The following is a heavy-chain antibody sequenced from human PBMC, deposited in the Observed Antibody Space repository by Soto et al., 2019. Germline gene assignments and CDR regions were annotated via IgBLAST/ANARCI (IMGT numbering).Heavy chain of an antibody. CDR1: GGSISSSSYY. CDR3: ATQEVGGSYVYTFDP. D-gene: IGHD1-26*01. J-gene: IGHJ5*02. Sequence: SETLSLTCAVSGGSISSSSYYWGWIRQPPGKGLEWIGSIYYSGSTYYNPSLKSRVTISVDTSKNQFSLKLSSVTAADTAVYYCATQEVGGSYVYTFDPWGQGTLVTVSS. CDR2: IYYSGST. V-gene: IGHV4-39*01.